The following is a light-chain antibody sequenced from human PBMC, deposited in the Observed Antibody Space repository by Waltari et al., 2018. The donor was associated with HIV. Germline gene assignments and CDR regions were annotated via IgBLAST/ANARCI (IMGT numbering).Light chain of an antibody. J-gene: IGLJ3*02. CDR2: EVS. CDR3: SSYAGSFWV. CDR1: SSDVGGYNY. V-gene: IGLV2-8*01. Sequence: QSAPTQPPSASGSPGQSVTISCTGTSSDVGGYNYVSWYQQHPGKAPKLMIYEVSRRPSGVPDRFFGSKSGNTASLTVSGLQAEDEADYYCSSYAGSFWVFGGGTKLTVL.